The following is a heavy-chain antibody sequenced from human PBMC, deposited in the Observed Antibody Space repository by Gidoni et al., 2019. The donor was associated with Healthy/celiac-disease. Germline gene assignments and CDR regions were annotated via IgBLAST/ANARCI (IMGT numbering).Heavy chain of an antibody. J-gene: IGHJ4*02. D-gene: IGHD3-10*01. CDR1: GGSISSYY. CDR3: ARELLRFGESSFDY. CDR2: IYYSGST. Sequence: QVQLQESGPGLVKPSETLSLTCTVSGGSISSYYWSWIRQPPGKGLEWIGYIYYSGSTNYNPSLKSRVTISVDTSKNQFSLKLSSVTAADTAVYYCARELLRFGESSFDYWGQGTLVTVSS. V-gene: IGHV4-59*01.